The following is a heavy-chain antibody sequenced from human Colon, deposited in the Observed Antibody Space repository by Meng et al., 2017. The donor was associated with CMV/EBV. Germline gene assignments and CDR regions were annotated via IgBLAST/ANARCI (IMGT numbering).Heavy chain of an antibody. CDR2: ISDYNGAT. V-gene: IGHV1-18*01. J-gene: IGHJ4*02. CDR1: NYSFSSYG. D-gene: IGHD3-3*01. CDR3: ARAGNYDPAYFDH. Sequence: KASNYSFSSYGSSWGRQAPGQGLEWMGWISDYNGATKYSQKLQGRVTMTTDASTSTAYMELRSLRSDDTAVYFCARAGNYDPAYFDHWGQGTLVTVSS.